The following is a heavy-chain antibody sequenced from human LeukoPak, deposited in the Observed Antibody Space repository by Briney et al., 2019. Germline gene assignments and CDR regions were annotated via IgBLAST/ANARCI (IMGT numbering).Heavy chain of an antibody. CDR2: ISSSSKYI. J-gene: IGHJ5*02. CDR3: ARDLDIVVVPASWFYP. D-gene: IGHD2-2*03. V-gene: IGHV3-21*01. CDR1: GFTFSTYS. Sequence: GVSLRLSCAASGFTFSTYSMNWVRQAPGRGLEWVSSISSSSKYIYYADSVKGRFTISRDDAKNPLSLQMNSLRAEDTAVYYCARDLDIVVVPASWFYPWGQGTLVTVSS.